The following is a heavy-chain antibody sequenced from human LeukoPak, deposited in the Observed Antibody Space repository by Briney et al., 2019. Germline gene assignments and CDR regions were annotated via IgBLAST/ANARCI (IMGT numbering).Heavy chain of an antibody. CDR2: IYSGGST. D-gene: IGHD2-15*01. CDR1: GFTVSSNY. Sequence: GGSLRLSCVVSGFTVSSNYMSWVRQAPGTGLEWVSVIYSGGSTYYADSVKGRFTIPRDNSENTLYLQMNSLRAEDTAVYYCARDVRYCSGGSCYPPNWFDPWGQGTLVTVSS. J-gene: IGHJ5*02. V-gene: IGHV3-53*01. CDR3: ARDVRYCSGGSCYPPNWFDP.